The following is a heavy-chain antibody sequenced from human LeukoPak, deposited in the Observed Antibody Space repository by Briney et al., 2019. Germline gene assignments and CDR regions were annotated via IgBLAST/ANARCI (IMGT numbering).Heavy chain of an antibody. D-gene: IGHD6-13*01. CDR3: ARRGTSSSWAHFDY. Sequence: GGSLRLSCAASGFTFSGFAMTWVRQAPGKGLEWVSSIGSDSKTHYSESVKGRFAISRDNAKNSLYLQMNSLGAEDTAVYYCARRGTSSSWAHFDYWGQGTLVTVSS. CDR2: IGSDSKT. V-gene: IGHV3-23*01. J-gene: IGHJ4*02. CDR1: GFTFSGFA.